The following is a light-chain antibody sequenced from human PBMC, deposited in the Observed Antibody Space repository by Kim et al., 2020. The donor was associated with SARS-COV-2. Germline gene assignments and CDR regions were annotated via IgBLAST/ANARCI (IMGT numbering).Light chain of an antibody. CDR1: SNYVVNEG. V-gene: IGLV10-54*01. Sequence: QNATGACTVTSNYVVNEGATWLQQHQGHPPKLLSTRNNNRPSGISDRFSASRSGDTASLTITGLQPEDEADYYCSAWDSSLSAWVFGGGTQLTVL. J-gene: IGLJ3*02. CDR3: SAWDSSLSAWV. CDR2: RNN.